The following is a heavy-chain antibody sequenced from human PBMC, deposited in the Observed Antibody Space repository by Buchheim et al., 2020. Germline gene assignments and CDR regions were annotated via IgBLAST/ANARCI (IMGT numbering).Heavy chain of an antibody. Sequence: QVQLVESGGGVVQPGRSLRVSCTASGFTFSRYGMHWVRQTPGKGLEWVASIWYDGSHDYYGDSVKGRFTFSRDNSRRMLYLQMNSLRAEDTAVYYCARGAERSTDNFFDYWGQGTL. CDR1: GFTFSRYG. D-gene: IGHD5-24*01. V-gene: IGHV3-33*01. CDR3: ARGAERSTDNFFDY. CDR2: IWYDGSHD. J-gene: IGHJ4*02.